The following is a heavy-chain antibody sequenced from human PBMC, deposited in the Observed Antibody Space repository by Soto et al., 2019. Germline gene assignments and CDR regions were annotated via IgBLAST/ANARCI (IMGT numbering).Heavy chain of an antibody. D-gene: IGHD3-22*01. CDR3: AKAYHDSSGYYPFQH. CDR2: ISYDGSNK. CDR1: GFTFSSYG. J-gene: IGHJ1*01. V-gene: IGHV3-30*18. Sequence: GGSLRLSCAASGFTFSSYGMHWVRQAPGKGLEWVAVISYDGSNKYYADSVKGRFTISRDNSKNTLYLQTNSLRAEDTVLYYCAKAYHDSSGYYPFQHWGQGTLVTVSS.